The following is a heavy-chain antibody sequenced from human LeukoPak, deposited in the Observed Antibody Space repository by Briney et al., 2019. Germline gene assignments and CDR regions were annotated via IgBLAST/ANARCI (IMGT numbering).Heavy chain of an antibody. D-gene: IGHD3-9*01. CDR1: GGSISTSNYY. J-gene: IGHJ4*02. CDR2: IFHNGNA. CDR3: AKTKLDWLLFDF. Sequence: PSETLSLTCSVSGGSISTSNYYWVWIRQSPEKGLEWIGSIFHNGNAFYSPSLQSRVTMLLDTSKSQFYLRLTSVTAADTALYYCAKTKLDWLLFDFWXQGILXTVSX. V-gene: IGHV4-39*07.